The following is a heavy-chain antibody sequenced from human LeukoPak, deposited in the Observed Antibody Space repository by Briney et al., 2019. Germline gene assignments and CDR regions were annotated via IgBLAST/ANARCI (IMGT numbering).Heavy chain of an antibody. V-gene: IGHV3-23*01. D-gene: IGHD6-13*01. Sequence: PGGSLRLSCVASGFTLSSYAMSWVRQAPGKGLEWVSAISGSGGSTYYADSVKGRFTIARDNSKKTMYMQMDSVRAEDTAVYYCARASRRYSSSWTDYWGQGTLVTVSS. CDR3: ARASRRYSSSWTDY. CDR1: GFTLSSYA. J-gene: IGHJ4*02. CDR2: ISGSGGST.